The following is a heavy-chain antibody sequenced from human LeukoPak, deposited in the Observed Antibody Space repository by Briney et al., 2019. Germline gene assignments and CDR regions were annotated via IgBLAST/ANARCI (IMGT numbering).Heavy chain of an antibody. Sequence: KPSETLSLTCTVSGGSISSSSYYWGWIRQPPGKGLEWIGSIYYSGSTYYNPSLKSRVTISVDTSKNQFSLKLSSVTAADTAVYYCARGPYCSSTSCYTNYYYYYYMDVWGKGTTVTVSS. J-gene: IGHJ6*03. D-gene: IGHD2-2*02. CDR3: ARGPYCSSTSCYTNYYYYYYMDV. V-gene: IGHV4-39*01. CDR2: IYYSGST. CDR1: GGSISSSSYY.